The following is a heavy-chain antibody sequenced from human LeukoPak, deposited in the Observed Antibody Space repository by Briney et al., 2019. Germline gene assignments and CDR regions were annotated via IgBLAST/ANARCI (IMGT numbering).Heavy chain of an antibody. CDR1: GGSINNYY. J-gene: IGHJ3*02. Sequence: SETLSLTCAVSGGSINNYYWSWIRQPAGKGLEWIGRISSSGSTNYNPSLKSRVTISVDTSKNQFSLKLSSVTAADTAVYYCAKSNGYGLVDIWGQGTMVTVSS. CDR2: ISSSGST. V-gene: IGHV4-4*07. D-gene: IGHD3-10*01. CDR3: AKSNGYGLVDI.